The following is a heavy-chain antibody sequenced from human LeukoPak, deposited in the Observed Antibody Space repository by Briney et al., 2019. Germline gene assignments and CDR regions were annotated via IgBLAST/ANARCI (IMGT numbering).Heavy chain of an antibody. CDR3: AKGDIINPDTHPPPEDYYYGMDV. Sequence: PGGSLRLSCAAPGFTFSSYAMSWVRQAPGKGLEWVSAISGSGGSTYYADSVKGRFTISRDNSKNTLYLQLNSLRAEDTAVYYCAKGDIINPDTHPPPEDYYYGMDVWGKGTTVTVSS. CDR2: ISGSGGST. D-gene: IGHD2-15*01. V-gene: IGHV3-23*01. J-gene: IGHJ6*04. CDR1: GFTFSSYA.